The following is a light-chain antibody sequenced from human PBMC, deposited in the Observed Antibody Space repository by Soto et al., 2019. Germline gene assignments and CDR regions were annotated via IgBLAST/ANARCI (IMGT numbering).Light chain of an antibody. V-gene: IGLV2-11*01. Sequence: QSVLTQPRSVSGSPGQSVTISCTGTSSDVGSYNYVSWCQQLPGKAPKLIIYDVTKRPSGVPDRFSGSKSGNTASLTISGLQADDEADYYCCSYAGRSTPYVFGTGTKVTVL. CDR3: CSYAGRSTPYV. CDR1: SSDVGSYNY. J-gene: IGLJ1*01. CDR2: DVT.